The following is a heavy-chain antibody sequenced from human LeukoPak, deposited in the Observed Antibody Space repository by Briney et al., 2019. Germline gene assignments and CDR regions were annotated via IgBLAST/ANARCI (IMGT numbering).Heavy chain of an antibody. V-gene: IGHV3-48*03. CDR1: GFTFSSYD. D-gene: IGHD3-3*01. CDR2: ISSSTNTI. CDR3: ARSRDFWSGRPAFDY. Sequence: GGSLRLSCAASGFTFSSYDMNCVRQAPGKGLEWVSYISSSTNTIYYADSVEGRFTISRDNAKNSLFLQMISLRAEDTAVYYCARSRDFWSGRPAFDYWGQGTLVTVSS. J-gene: IGHJ4*02.